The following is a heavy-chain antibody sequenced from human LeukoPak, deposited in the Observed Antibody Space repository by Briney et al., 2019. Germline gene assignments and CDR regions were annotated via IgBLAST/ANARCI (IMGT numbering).Heavy chain of an antibody. CDR2: IYHSGST. CDR1: GGSISSSNW. Sequence: SETLSLTCAVSGGSISSSNWWSWVRQPPGKGLEWIGEIYHSGSTNYNPSLKSRVTISVDKSKNQFSLKLSSVTAADTAVYYCARHKRTSGTTLNWFDPWGQGTLVAVSS. J-gene: IGHJ5*02. V-gene: IGHV4-4*02. CDR3: ARHKRTSGTTLNWFDP. D-gene: IGHD1-1*01.